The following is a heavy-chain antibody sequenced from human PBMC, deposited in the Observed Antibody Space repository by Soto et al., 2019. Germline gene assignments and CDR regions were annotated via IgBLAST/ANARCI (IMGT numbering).Heavy chain of an antibody. CDR2: IYHSGST. J-gene: IGHJ4*02. V-gene: IGHV4-30-2*01. D-gene: IGHD4-17*01. Sequence: QLQLQESGSGLVKPSQTLSLTCAVSGGSIRSGGYSWTWIRQPPGKGLEWSGYIYHSGSTYYNPSRKSRVIISLDRSKSQFSLKLSSVTAADTAVYYCASLYVDTGSDSWGQGTLVTVSS. CDR3: ASLYVDTGSDS. CDR1: GGSIRSGGYS.